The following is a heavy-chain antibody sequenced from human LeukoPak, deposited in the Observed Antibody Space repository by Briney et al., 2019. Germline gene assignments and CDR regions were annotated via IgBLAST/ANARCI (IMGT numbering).Heavy chain of an antibody. D-gene: IGHD3-10*01. V-gene: IGHV3-11*01. CDR3: ARDFPGASYYFDY. J-gene: IGHJ4*02. Sequence: PAGSLRLSCAASGFTFSDYYMSWIRRAPGKGLEWVSYISSSGSTIKYADSVKGRFTISTDTAKNSLYMQMTSLRADDTAVYYCARDFPGASYYFDYWGQGGLVTVS. CDR1: GFTFSDYY. CDR2: ISSSGSTI.